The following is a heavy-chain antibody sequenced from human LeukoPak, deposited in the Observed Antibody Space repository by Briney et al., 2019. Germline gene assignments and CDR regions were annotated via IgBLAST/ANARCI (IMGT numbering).Heavy chain of an antibody. CDR2: ISSSSSYI. D-gene: IGHD5-24*01. V-gene: IGHV3-21*01. J-gene: IGHJ3*02. Sequence: GGSLRLCCAASGFTFSSYSMNWVRQAPGKGLEWVSSISSSSSYIYYADSVKGRFTISRDNAKNSLYLQMNSLRAEDTAVYYCARGDMAHAFDIWGQGTMVTVSS. CDR1: GFTFSSYS. CDR3: ARGDMAHAFDI.